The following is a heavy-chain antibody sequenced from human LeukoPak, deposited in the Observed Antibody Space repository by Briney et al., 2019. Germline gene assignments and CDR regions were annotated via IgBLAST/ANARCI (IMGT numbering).Heavy chain of an antibody. Sequence: PGGSLRLSCAASGFSFSGYWMTWVRQAPGKGLEWVANINQDGGENYHLDSVKGRFTISRDNAKNSLYLQMNSLRPEDTAVYYCARNLAVNWFAPWGQGTLVTVSS. CDR3: ARNLAVNWFAP. V-gene: IGHV3-7*01. CDR2: INQDGGEN. D-gene: IGHD3-16*01. CDR1: GFSFSGYW. J-gene: IGHJ5*02.